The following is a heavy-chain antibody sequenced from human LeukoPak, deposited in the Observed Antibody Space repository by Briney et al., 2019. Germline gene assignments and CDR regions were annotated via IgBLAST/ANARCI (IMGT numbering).Heavy chain of an antibody. CDR1: GFTFSSYA. Sequence: GRSLRLSCAASGFTFSSYAMHWVRQAPGKGLEWVSSISSSSSYIYYADSVKGRFTISRDNARNSLYLQMNSLRAEDTAVYYCARLPSNAFDIWGQGTMVTVSS. CDR2: ISSSSSYI. V-gene: IGHV3-21*01. CDR3: ARLPSNAFDI. J-gene: IGHJ3*02.